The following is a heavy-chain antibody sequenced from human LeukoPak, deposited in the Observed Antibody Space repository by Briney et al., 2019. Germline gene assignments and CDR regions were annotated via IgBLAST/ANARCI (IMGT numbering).Heavy chain of an antibody. J-gene: IGHJ4*02. D-gene: IGHD1-26*01. CDR1: GFTFSNYN. V-gene: IGHV3-21*01. Sequence: GGSLRLSCAASGFTFSNYNFYWVRQAPGKGLEWVSSISSTSSYIYYADSVKGRFTISRDNAKNSLYLQMNSLRADDTAIYYCARDKIVGPTTLDYWGQGTLVTVSS. CDR2: ISSTSSYI. CDR3: ARDKIVGPTTLDY.